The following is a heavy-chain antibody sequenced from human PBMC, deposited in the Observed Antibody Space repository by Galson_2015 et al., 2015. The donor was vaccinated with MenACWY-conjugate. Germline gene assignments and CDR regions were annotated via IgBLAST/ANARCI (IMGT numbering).Heavy chain of an antibody. CDR3: ARTPRSYSGYTFEK. D-gene: IGHD5-12*01. J-gene: IGHJ4*02. V-gene: IGHV3-11*06. CDR2: ISSGHIYS. Sequence: LRLSCSASGFTFSDYYMRWIRQAPGKGLEWVAYISSGHIYSNHADSVKGRFTISRDNAKNSLFLQMNSLRAEDTAVYFCARTPRSYSGYTFEKWGQGTLVTVSS. CDR1: GFTFSDYY.